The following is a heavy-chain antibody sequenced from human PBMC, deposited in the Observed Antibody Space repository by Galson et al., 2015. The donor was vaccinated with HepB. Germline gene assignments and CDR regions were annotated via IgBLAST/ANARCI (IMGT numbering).Heavy chain of an antibody. CDR1: GYSFNTYW. Sequence: CKCSGYSFNTYWIGWVRQMPGKGLEWMGIIYPGDSTTKYSPSFQGQVTISVDTSKNQFSLKLSSVTAADTAVYYCARAEGFLEWFDYWGQGILVTVSS. CDR2: IYPGDSTT. V-gene: IGHV5-51*01. CDR3: ARAEGFLEWFDY. J-gene: IGHJ4*02. D-gene: IGHD3-3*01.